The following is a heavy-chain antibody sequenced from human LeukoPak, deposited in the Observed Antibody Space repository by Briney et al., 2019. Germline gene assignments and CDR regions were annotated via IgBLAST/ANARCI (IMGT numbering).Heavy chain of an antibody. CDR3: ARGDCSGGSCYLSLTTIDY. CDR2: ISGSGGNT. V-gene: IGHV3-23*01. J-gene: IGHJ4*02. D-gene: IGHD2-15*01. CDR1: GLTFSNYG. Sequence: GGSLRLSCAASGLTFSNYGMSWVRQAPGKGLGWVSAISGSGGNTYYADSVKGRFTISRDNAKNSLYLQMNSLRAEDTAVYYCARGDCSGGSCYLSLTTIDYWGQGTLVTVSS.